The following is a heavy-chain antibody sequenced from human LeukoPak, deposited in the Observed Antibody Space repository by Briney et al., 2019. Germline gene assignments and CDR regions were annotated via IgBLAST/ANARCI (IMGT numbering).Heavy chain of an antibody. CDR2: IYYSGST. Sequence: SQTLSLTCTVSGGSISSSSYYWGWIRQPPGKGLEWIGNIYYSGSTYYNPSLKSRVTISVDTSKNQFSLKLSSVTAADTAVYYCARNPRIFGVVTGVKQFDSWGQGTLVTVSS. CDR1: GGSISSSSYY. J-gene: IGHJ4*02. CDR3: ARNPRIFGVVTGVKQFDS. D-gene: IGHD3-3*01. V-gene: IGHV4-39*01.